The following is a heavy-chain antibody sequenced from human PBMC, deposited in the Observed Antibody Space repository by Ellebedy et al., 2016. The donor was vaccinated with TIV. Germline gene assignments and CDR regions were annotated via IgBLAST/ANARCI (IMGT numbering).Heavy chain of an antibody. V-gene: IGHV4-34*01. D-gene: IGHD1-26*01. Sequence: SETLSLXXAVYGGSFSGYYWSWIRQPPGKGLEWIGEINHSGSTNYNPSLKSRVTISVDKSKNQFSLKLSSVTAADTAVYYCARLGGSRRYYYGMDVWGQGTTVTVSS. CDR2: INHSGST. J-gene: IGHJ6*02. CDR3: ARLGGSRRYYYGMDV. CDR1: GGSFSGYY.